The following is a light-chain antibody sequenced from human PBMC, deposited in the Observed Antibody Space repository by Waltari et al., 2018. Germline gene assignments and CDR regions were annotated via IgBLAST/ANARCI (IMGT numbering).Light chain of an antibody. V-gene: IGLV2-8*01. CDR1: SSDVGGYNC. J-gene: IGLJ2*01. CDR3: NSYAGSNSVL. Sequence: QSALTQPPSASGSPGQSVTISCTGTSSDVGGYNCVSWYHQHPGKAPKLMIYAASKRPSGVPDRFSGSKSGNTAYLTVSGLQAEDEADYYCNSYAGSNSVLFGAGTKLTVL. CDR2: AAS.